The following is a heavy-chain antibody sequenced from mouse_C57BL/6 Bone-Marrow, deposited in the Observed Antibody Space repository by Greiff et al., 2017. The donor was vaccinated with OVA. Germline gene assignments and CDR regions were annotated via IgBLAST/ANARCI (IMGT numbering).Heavy chain of an antibody. CDR3: AGYYYGSSYEAMDH. J-gene: IGHJ4*01. D-gene: IGHD1-1*01. V-gene: IGHV1-26*01. CDR2: INPNNGGT. Sequence: VQLQQSGPELVKPGASVKISCKASGYTFTDYYMNWVKQSHGKSLEWIGDINPNNGGTSYNQKFKGKATLTVDKSSSTAYMELRSLTSEDSAVYYCAGYYYGSSYEAMDHWGQGTSVTVSS. CDR1: GYTFTDYY.